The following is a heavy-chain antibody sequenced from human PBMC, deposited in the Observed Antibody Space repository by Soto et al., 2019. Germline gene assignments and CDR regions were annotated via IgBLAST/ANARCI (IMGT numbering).Heavy chain of an antibody. CDR1: GYIFTGYY. V-gene: IGHV1-2*04. J-gene: IGHJ4*02. CDR3: ATSRISIAVAGETEYYFDY. D-gene: IGHD6-19*01. Sequence: ASVKVSCKASGYIFTGYYMHWVRQAPGQGLEWMGWINPNSGDTNYTQKFQGWVTMTRDTSISTAYMELSRLRSDDTTVYYCATSRISIAVAGETEYYFDYWGQGTLVTVSS. CDR2: INPNSGDT.